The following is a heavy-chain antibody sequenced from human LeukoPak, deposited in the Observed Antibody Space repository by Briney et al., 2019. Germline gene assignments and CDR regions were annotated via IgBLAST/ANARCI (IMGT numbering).Heavy chain of an antibody. CDR2: INHSGST. J-gene: IGHJ4*02. CDR1: SWSFSSYY. Sequence: SETLSLTCAVYSWSFSSYYWSWIRQPPGKGLEWIGEINHSGSTNYNPSLESRVTISVDTSKNQFSLKLNSVTAADTAVYYCARGAGSSSSWIAYWGQGTLVTVSS. D-gene: IGHD6-6*01. V-gene: IGHV4-34*01. CDR3: ARGAGSSSSWIAY.